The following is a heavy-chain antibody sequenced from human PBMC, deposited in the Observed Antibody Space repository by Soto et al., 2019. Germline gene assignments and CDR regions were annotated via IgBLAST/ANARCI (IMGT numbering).Heavy chain of an antibody. V-gene: IGHV4-39*01. CDR2: IFYRGST. CDR1: GGSISSQSYY. D-gene: IGHD1-7*01. CDR3: ARHSEGGTWNWGNYFDY. J-gene: IGHJ4*02. Sequence: SENLSLTCSVSGGSISSQSYYWGWIRQPPGKGLEYIGSIFYRGSTFYNTSLKSRVTLDVDTSKNQFSLRLSSVTATDTAVYFCARHSEGGTWNWGNYFDYWCQGALVT.